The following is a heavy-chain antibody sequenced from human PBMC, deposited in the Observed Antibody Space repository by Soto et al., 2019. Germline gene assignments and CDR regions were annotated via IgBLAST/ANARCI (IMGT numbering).Heavy chain of an antibody. V-gene: IGHV3-30*04. Sequence: QVPVVESGGGVVQPGRSLRLSCAVSGFTFSRYAMHWVRQAPGKGLEWVAVIWYDGSNEYYADSVKGRFTISRDNSKNTLYLQMNSLRAEDTAVYYCARETERLLGYWGQGTLVTVSS. CDR1: GFTFSRYA. CDR3: ARETERLLGY. CDR2: IWYDGSNE. J-gene: IGHJ4*02. D-gene: IGHD3-3*01.